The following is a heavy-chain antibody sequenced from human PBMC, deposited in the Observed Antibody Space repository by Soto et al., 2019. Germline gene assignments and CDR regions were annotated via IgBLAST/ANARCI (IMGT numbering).Heavy chain of an antibody. D-gene: IGHD3-9*01. CDR1: GYTFTSYW. Sequence: GESLKISCKGSGYTFTSYWIGWVRQMPGKGLEWMGIIYPGDSDTRYSPSFQGQVTISADKSISTAYLQWSSLKASDTAMYYCARNGDAYDTSVFDCPTSGEYSERGMDDWGQGTLVTVSS. CDR2: IYPGDSDT. J-gene: IGHJ4*01. V-gene: IGHV5-51*01. CDR3: ARNGDAYDTSVFDCPTSGEYSERGMDD.